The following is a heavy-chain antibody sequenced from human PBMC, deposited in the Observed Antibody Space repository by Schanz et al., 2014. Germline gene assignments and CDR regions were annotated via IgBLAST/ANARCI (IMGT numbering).Heavy chain of an antibody. CDR1: GLTFSAYA. Sequence: EVQLLESGGGLVQPGGSLRLSCAASGLTFSAYAMTWVRQAPGKGVEWVSTIGTSGGTNYAESVKGSFTISRDNSRDTVYLQMNSLRADDTAMYYCARWYWMRGVIMDSWGQGTLVTVSS. CDR2: IGTSGGT. D-gene: IGHD3-10*01. J-gene: IGHJ4*02. V-gene: IGHV3-23*01. CDR3: ARWYWMRGVIMDS.